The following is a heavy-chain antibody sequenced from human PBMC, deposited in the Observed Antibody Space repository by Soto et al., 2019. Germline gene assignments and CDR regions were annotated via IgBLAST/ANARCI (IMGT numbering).Heavy chain of an antibody. Sequence: KTSETLSLTCTVSGGSISSGGYYWSWIRQHPGKGLEWIGYIYYSGSTYYNPSLKSRVTISVDTSKNQFSLKLSSVTAADTAVYYCARDAPYYYDSSGKNLGFDPWGQGTLVTVSS. CDR2: IYYSGST. V-gene: IGHV4-31*03. D-gene: IGHD3-22*01. CDR3: ARDAPYYYDSSGKNLGFDP. J-gene: IGHJ5*02. CDR1: GGSISSGGYY.